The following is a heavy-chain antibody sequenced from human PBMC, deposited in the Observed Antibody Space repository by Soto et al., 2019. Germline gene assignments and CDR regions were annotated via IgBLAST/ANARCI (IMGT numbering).Heavy chain of an antibody. J-gene: IGHJ6*02. CDR2: ISYDGNKK. CDR1: GFPFNSHA. Sequence: GGSLRLSCVASGFPFNSHAMHWVRQAPGKGLDWVAVISYDGNKKYYADSVKGRFTLSRDNSKNTLYLQINSLTTDDTAVYYCARDWPGTTTLSYGMDVWGQGTTVTVSS. CDR3: ARDWPGTTTLSYGMDV. D-gene: IGHD1-7*01. V-gene: IGHV3-30-3*01.